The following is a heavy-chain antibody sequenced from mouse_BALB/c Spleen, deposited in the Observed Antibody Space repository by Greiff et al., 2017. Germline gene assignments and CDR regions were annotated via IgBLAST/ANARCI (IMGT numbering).Heavy chain of an antibody. CDR3: ARDGYYGSPRWFAY. CDR2: ISNLAYSI. V-gene: IGHV5-15*02. D-gene: IGHD1-1*01. Sequence: EVKVVESGGGLVKPGGSLKLSCAASGFTFSDYGMAWVRQAPGKGPEWVAFISNLAYSIYYADTVTGRFTISRENAKNTLYLEMSSLRSEDTAMYYCARDGYYGSPRWFAYWGQGTLVTVSA. CDR1: GFTFSDYG. J-gene: IGHJ3*01.